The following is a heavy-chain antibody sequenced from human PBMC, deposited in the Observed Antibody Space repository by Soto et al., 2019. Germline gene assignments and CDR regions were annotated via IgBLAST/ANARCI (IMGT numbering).Heavy chain of an antibody. V-gene: IGHV3-72*01. Sequence: GGSLRLSCAASGFTFSDHYMDWVRQAPGKGLEWVGRTRNKANSYTTEYAASVKGRFTISRDDSKNSLYLQMNSLKTEDTAVYYCARVLIAVAGTSREAAFDIWGQGTMVTVSS. CDR1: GFTFSDHY. D-gene: IGHD6-19*01. CDR2: TRNKANSYTT. J-gene: IGHJ3*02. CDR3: ARVLIAVAGTSREAAFDI.